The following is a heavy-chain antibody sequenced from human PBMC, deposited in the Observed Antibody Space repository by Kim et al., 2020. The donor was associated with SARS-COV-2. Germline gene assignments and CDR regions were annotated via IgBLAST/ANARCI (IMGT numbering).Heavy chain of an antibody. D-gene: IGHD2-2*02. CDR2: INHSGST. CDR1: GGSFSGYY. Sequence: SETLSLTCAVYGGSFSGYYWSWIRQPPGKGLEWIGEINHSGSTNYNPSLKSRVTISVDTSKNQFSLRLSSETAADTAVYYCARGRAGVVPAPILGIGPHYDYYAMDVWGRGTTVTVSS. J-gene: IGHJ6*02. V-gene: IGHV4-34*01. CDR3: ARGRAGVVPAPILGIGPHYDYYAMDV.